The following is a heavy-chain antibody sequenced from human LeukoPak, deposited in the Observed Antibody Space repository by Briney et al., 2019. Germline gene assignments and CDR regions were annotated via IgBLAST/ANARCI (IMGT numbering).Heavy chain of an antibody. V-gene: IGHV4-59*01. D-gene: IGHD2-15*01. CDR1: GGSISSYY. CDR3: ARGGPVVDGGHFDY. Sequence: PSETLSLTCTVSGGSISSYYWSWIRQPPGKGLEWIGYIYYSESTNYNPSLKSRVTISVDTSKNQFSLKLSSVTAADTAVYYCARGGPVVDGGHFDYWGQGTLVTVSS. J-gene: IGHJ4*02. CDR2: IYYSEST.